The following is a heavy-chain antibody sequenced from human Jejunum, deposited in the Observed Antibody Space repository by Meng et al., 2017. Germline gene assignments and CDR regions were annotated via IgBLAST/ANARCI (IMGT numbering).Heavy chain of an antibody. J-gene: IGHJ3*02. CDR2: ITGRGRGT. CDR3: AKEGNYYGSTSGGYGAFDI. D-gene: IGHD3-22*01. V-gene: IGHV3-23*01. Sequence: GESLKISCAASGFIFNNYAMAWVRQGPGKGLEWGSTITGRGRGTYADSVKGRFTVSRDSSKSTLYLQMNSLTAADTAVYFCAKEGNYYGSTSGGYGAFDIWRQGTVVTVSS. CDR1: GFIFNNYA.